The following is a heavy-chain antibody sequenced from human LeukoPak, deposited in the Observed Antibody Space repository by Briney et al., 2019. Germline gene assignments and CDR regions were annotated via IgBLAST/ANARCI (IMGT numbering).Heavy chain of an antibody. J-gene: IGHJ4*02. CDR3: ATMYYYDSSGYYPFDY. CDR2: ISAYNGNT. D-gene: IGHD3-22*01. Sequence: ASVKVSCKASGYTFTSHGISWVRQAPGQGLEWMGWISAYNGNTNYAQKLQGRVTMTTDTSTSTAYMELRSLRSDDTAVYYCATMYYYDSSGYYPFDYWGQGTLVTVSS. CDR1: GYTFTSHG. V-gene: IGHV1-18*01.